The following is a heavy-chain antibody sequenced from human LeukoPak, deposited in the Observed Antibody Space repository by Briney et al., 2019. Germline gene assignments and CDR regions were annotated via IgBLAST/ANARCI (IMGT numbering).Heavy chain of an antibody. J-gene: IGHJ3*02. CDR2: ISYDGSNK. CDR3: ASNGSGNLKVDAFDI. D-gene: IGHD3-10*01. Sequence: GGSLRLSCAASGFTFSSYAMHWVRQAPGKGLEWVAVISYDGSNKYYADSVKGRFTISRDNSKNTLYLQMNSLRAEDTAVYYCASNGSGNLKVDAFDIWGQGTMVTVSS. CDR1: GFTFSSYA. V-gene: IGHV3-30-3*01.